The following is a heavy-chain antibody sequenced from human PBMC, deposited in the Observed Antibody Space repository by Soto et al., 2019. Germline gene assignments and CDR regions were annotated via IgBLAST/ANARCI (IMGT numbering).Heavy chain of an antibody. CDR2: ISRSTSTI. V-gene: IGHV3-48*01. J-gene: IGHJ4*02. CDR1: GFTFSSYG. Sequence: PGGSLRLSCAASGFTFSSYGMNWVRQTPGKGLEWVSYISRSTSTIYYADSVKGRFTISRDNGKNSLYLQMNSLRADDTAVYYCARDLGRYKYGFDEDGGQGTLVTVSS. D-gene: IGHD5-12*01. CDR3: ARDLGRYKYGFDED.